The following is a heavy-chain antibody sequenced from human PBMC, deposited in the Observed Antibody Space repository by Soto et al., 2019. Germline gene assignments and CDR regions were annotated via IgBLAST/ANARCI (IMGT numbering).Heavy chain of an antibody. CDR3: ARTEVLSKWWLLPLVDY. Sequence: GGSLRLSCAASGFTFSSYSMNWVRQAPGKGLEWVSYISSSSSTIYYADSVKGRFTISRDNAKNSLYLQMNSLRAEDTAVYYCARTEVLSKWWLLPLVDYWGQGTLVTVSS. D-gene: IGHD3-22*01. J-gene: IGHJ4*02. CDR2: ISSSSSTI. CDR1: GFTFSSYS. V-gene: IGHV3-48*01.